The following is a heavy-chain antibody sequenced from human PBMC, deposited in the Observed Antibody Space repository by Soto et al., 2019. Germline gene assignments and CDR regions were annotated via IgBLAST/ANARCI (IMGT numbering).Heavy chain of an antibody. J-gene: IGHJ6*02. CDR3: ARGRRDYDFWSGYYFGPYGMDV. D-gene: IGHD3-3*01. V-gene: IGHV4-34*01. CDR1: GGSSSGYQ. CDR2: INHSGST. Sequence: SETLSVSYAVSGGSSSGYQWSWFRHPLGTKLEWIGEINHSGSTNYNPSLKSRVTISVDTSKNQFSLKLSSVTAADTAVYYCARGRRDYDFWSGYYFGPYGMDVWGQGSTVT.